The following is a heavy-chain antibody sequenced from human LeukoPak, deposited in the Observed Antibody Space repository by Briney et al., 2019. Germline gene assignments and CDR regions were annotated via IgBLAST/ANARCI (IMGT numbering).Heavy chain of an antibody. CDR3: ARAGYSSSSTFDY. J-gene: IGHJ4*02. Sequence: GGSLRLSCAASGFTFSSYWMSWVRQAPGKGLEWVANIKQDGSEKYYVDSVKGRFTISRDNAKNSLYLQMNSLRAEDTAVYYCARAGYSSSSTFDYWGQGTLVTVSS. D-gene: IGHD6-6*01. CDR2: IKQDGSEK. V-gene: IGHV3-7*01. CDR1: GFTFSSYW.